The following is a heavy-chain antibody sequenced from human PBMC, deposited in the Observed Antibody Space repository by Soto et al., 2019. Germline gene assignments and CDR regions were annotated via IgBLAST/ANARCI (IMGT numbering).Heavy chain of an antibody. J-gene: IGHJ5*02. CDR3: AREGLEYSTSGYNWFDP. CDR1: GFTFSSYA. CDR2: ISGSDGRT. Sequence: GGSLRLSCAASGFTFSSYAMSWVRQAPGKGLEWVSTISGSDGRTYSTDSVKGRFTISRDNSRNTAYLQMNSLRVEDTAVYYCAREGLEYSTSGYNWFDPWGQGTLVTVSS. D-gene: IGHD6-6*01. V-gene: IGHV3-23*01.